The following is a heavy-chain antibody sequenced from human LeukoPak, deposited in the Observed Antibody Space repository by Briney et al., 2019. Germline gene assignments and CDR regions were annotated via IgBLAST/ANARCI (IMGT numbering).Heavy chain of an antibody. J-gene: IGHJ5*02. D-gene: IGHD1-1*01. Sequence: TGGSLRLSCATSGFTFSSYDMHWVRQGTGKGLEWVSGIGTSGDTYYPDSVKGRFTISRDNAKNSLYLQMNSLRAEDTAVYYCAREPPRERWFDTWGQGTLVTVYS. V-gene: IGHV3-13*01. CDR1: GFTFSSYD. CDR2: IGTSGDT. CDR3: AREPPRERWFDT.